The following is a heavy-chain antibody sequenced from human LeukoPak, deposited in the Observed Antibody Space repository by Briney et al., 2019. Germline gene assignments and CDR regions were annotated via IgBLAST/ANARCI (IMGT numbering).Heavy chain of an antibody. CDR3: ARGDDILTGYFRGFDY. V-gene: IGHV1-18*01. CDR1: GYTFTSYG. CDR2: ISAYNGNT. Sequence: GASVKVSCKASGYTFTSYGFSWVRQAPGQGLEWMGWISAYNGNTNYAQKLQGRGTMTTDTSTSTAYMELRSLRSDDTAVYYCARGDDILTGYFRGFDYWGQGTLVTVSS. J-gene: IGHJ4*02. D-gene: IGHD3-9*01.